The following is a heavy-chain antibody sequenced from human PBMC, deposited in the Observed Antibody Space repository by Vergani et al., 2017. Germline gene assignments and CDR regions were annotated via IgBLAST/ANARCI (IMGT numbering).Heavy chain of an antibody. V-gene: IGHV4-61*02. CDR2: IYTSGST. J-gene: IGHJ5*02. Sequence: QVQLQESGPGLVKPSQTLSLTCTVSGGSISSGSYYWSWIRQPAGKGLEWIGRIYTSGSTNYNPSLKSRVTISVDTSKNQFSLKLSSVTAADTAVYYCARDGVVVPVGGWFDPWGQGTLVTVSS. CDR1: GGSISSGSYY. CDR3: ARDGVVVPVGGWFDP. D-gene: IGHD2-2*01.